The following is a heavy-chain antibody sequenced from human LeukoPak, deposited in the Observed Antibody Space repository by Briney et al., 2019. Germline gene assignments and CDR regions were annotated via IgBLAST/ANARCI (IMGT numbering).Heavy chain of an antibody. J-gene: IGHJ4*02. Sequence: PGRSLRLSCAASGFTFSSYGMHWVRQAPGKGLEWVAVIWYDGSNKYYADSVKGRFTISRDNSKNTLYLQMNSLRAEDTAVYYCAKRSLTMVRGVFDYWGQGILVTVSS. CDR2: IWYDGSNK. D-gene: IGHD3-10*01. CDR3: AKRSLTMVRGVFDY. V-gene: IGHV3-33*06. CDR1: GFTFSSYG.